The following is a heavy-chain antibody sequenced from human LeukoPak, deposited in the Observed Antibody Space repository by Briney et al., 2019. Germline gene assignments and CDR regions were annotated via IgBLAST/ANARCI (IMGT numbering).Heavy chain of an antibody. CDR2: IYYSGST. D-gene: IGHD3-3*01. CDR1: GGSISSYY. CDR3: ARYYDFWSGYYFDY. J-gene: IGHJ4*02. Sequence: SETLSLTCTVSGGSISSYYWSWIRQPPGKGLEWIGYIYYSGSTNYNPSLKSRVTISVDTSKNQFSLKLSSVTAADTAVYYCARYYDFWSGYYFDYWGQGTLVTVS. V-gene: IGHV4-59*01.